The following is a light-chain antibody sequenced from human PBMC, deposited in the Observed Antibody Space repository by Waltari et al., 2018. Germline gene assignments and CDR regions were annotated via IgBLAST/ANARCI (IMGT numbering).Light chain of an antibody. CDR1: ISYVGGDNY. Sequence: QSALTQPLSASGSPGPSFTIYFTGTISYVGGDNYVSWYQHHPGKTPKVMIYEVSKRPSGVPVRLYASKSGKTASLSVCELQAEDVANYFCRSYAGSTRMLGGGTKLTV. J-gene: IGLJ3*02. CDR3: RSYAGSTRM. V-gene: IGLV2-8*01. CDR2: EVS.